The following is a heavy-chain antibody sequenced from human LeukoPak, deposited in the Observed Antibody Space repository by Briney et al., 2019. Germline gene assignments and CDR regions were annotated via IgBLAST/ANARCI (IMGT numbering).Heavy chain of an antibody. CDR2: INPNSGGT. D-gene: IGHD2-21*01. CDR3: ARLPLWGDAFDI. V-gene: IGHV1-2*02. CDR1: GYTFTGYY. Sequence: GASVKVSCRASGYTFTGYYMHWVRQAPGQGREWMGWINPNSGGTNYAQKLQGRVTMTRDTSISTAYMELSRLRSDDTAVYYCARLPLWGDAFDIWGQGTMVTVSS. J-gene: IGHJ3*02.